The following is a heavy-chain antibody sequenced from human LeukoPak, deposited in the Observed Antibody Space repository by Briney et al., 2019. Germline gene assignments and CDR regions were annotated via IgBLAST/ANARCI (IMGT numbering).Heavy chain of an antibody. CDR1: GFTFSSYA. Sequence: GGSLRLSCAASGFTFSSYAMSWVRQAPGKGLEWVANIKQDGSEKYYVDSVKGRFAISRDNAKNSLFLQMNSLRAEDTAVYYCARDLGDSGDYRIDAFDVWGQGTMVTVSS. D-gene: IGHD4-17*01. CDR2: IKQDGSEK. V-gene: IGHV3-7*01. J-gene: IGHJ3*01. CDR3: ARDLGDSGDYRIDAFDV.